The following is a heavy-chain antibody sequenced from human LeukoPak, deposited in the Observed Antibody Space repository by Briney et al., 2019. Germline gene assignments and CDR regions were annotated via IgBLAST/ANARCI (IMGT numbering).Heavy chain of an antibody. CDR2: INPNSGGT. D-gene: IGHD2-2*01. V-gene: IGHV1-2*02. CDR3: ASGHCSSSSCRGFDY. Sequence: ASVKVSCKASGYTFTGYYMHWVRQAPGQGLEWMGWINPNSGGTNYAQKFQGRVTMTRATSISTAYMELSRLRSDDTAVYYCASGHCSSSSCRGFDYWGQGTLVTVFS. J-gene: IGHJ4*02. CDR1: GYTFTGYY.